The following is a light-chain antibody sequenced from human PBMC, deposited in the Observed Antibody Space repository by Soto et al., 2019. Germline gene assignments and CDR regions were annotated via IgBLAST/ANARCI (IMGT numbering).Light chain of an antibody. Sequence: EIVLTQSPGTLSLSPGERATLSCRASQGVSSSFLARYQQKPGQAPRLLIYGASSRATGIPDRFSGSGSGTDFTLTISRLEPEDFAVYYCQQYGSSPATFGQGTKV. J-gene: IGKJ1*01. CDR2: GAS. CDR3: QQYGSSPAT. CDR1: QGVSSSF. V-gene: IGKV3-20*01.